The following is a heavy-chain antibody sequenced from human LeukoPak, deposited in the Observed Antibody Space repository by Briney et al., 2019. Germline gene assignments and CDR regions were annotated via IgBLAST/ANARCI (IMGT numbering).Heavy chain of an antibody. V-gene: IGHV1-69*13. CDR3: ASSLWWSQLESDAFDI. CDR2: IIPIFGTA. Sequence: SVKVSCKASGGTFSSYAISWVRQAPGQGLEWMGGIIPIFGTANYAQKFQGRVTITADESTSTAYMELSSLRSEDTAVYYCASSLWWSQLESDAFDIWGQGTMVTVSS. CDR1: GGTFSSYA. D-gene: IGHD2-21*01. J-gene: IGHJ3*02.